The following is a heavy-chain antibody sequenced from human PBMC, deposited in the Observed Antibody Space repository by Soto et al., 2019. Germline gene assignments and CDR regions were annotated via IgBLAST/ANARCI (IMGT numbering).Heavy chain of an antibody. V-gene: IGHV6-1*01. J-gene: IGHJ5*02. D-gene: IGHD3-22*01. CDR3: ARVSYYDNSGYLLTDWFDP. Sequence: PSQTLSLTCAISGDSVSSNSAAWNWIRQSPSRGLEWLGRTYYRSKWYNDYAVSVKSRITINPDTSKNQFSLQLNSVTPEDTAVYYCARVSYYDNSGYLLTDWFDPWGQGTLVTVSS. CDR1: GDSVSSNSAA. CDR2: TYYRSKWYN.